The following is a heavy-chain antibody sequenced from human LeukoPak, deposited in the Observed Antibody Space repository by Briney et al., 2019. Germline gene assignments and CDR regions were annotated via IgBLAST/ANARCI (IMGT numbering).Heavy chain of an antibody. CDR2: IIPIFGTA. CDR1: GGTFSSYA. D-gene: IGHD5-24*01. J-gene: IGHJ4*02. Sequence: SVKVSCKASGGTFSSYAISWVQQAPGQGLEWMGGIIPIFGTANYAQKFQGRVTITADESTSTAYMELSSLRSEDTAVYYCARGGDGYNYVYYFDYWGQGTLVTVSS. V-gene: IGHV1-69*13. CDR3: ARGGDGYNYVYYFDY.